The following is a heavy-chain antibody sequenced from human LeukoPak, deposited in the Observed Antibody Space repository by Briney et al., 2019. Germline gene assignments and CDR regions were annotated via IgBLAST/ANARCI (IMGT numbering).Heavy chain of an antibody. CDR3: AKDYVTSGWGFDY. Sequence: GGSLRLSCTASGFTFSSYGMHWVRQAPGKGLEWVAVISYDGSNKYYADSVKGRFTISRDNSKNTLYLQMNSLRAEDTAVYYCAKDYVTSGWGFDYWGQGTLVTVSS. J-gene: IGHJ4*02. CDR2: ISYDGSNK. D-gene: IGHD6-19*01. V-gene: IGHV3-30*18. CDR1: GFTFSSYG.